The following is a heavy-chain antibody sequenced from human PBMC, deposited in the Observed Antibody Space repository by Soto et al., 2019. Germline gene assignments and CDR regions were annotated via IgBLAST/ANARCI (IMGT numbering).Heavy chain of an antibody. V-gene: IGHV1-18*01. CDR1: GYTFTSYG. D-gene: IGHD6-13*01. Sequence: QVQLVQSRTEVKKPGASVKVSCKASGYTFTSYGFSWVRLAPGQGLEWMGWISAHNGYTNYAQQFQGRVTMTTDTSTSTAYMELRSLRSDDTAVYYCARTTYSSSWGAFDIWGQGTMVTVSS. J-gene: IGHJ3*02. CDR2: ISAHNGYT. CDR3: ARTTYSSSWGAFDI.